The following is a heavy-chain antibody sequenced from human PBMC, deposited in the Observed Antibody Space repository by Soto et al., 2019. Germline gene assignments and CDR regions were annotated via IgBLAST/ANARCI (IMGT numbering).Heavy chain of an antibody. CDR3: ARQITSSTGWDY. CDR1: GYMFTSYW. Sequence: GESLKISCKGSGYMFTSYWIGWVRQMPGKGLEWMGIIHGGDSNTRYSPSFDGQVTISTDKSINTAYLQWSSLKASDTAMYYCARQITSSTGWDYWGQGTLVTVSS. CDR2: IHGGDSNT. J-gene: IGHJ4*02. V-gene: IGHV5-51*01. D-gene: IGHD6-19*01.